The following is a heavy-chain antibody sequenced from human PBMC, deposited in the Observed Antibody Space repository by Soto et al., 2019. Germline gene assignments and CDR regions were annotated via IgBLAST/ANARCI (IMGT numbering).Heavy chain of an antibody. CDR2: ISAGGST. V-gene: IGHV3-23*01. Sequence: EVQLLDSGGGLVQPGGSLRLSCTASGFTFSDYAMSWVRQPPGKGLEWVSVISAGGSTYYVDSVKGRFTVSRANSKNTLYLQMNSLRAEDTAVYYCANVPIWCSSTSCYTEGFDYWGQGTLVTVSS. CDR1: GFTFSDYA. J-gene: IGHJ4*02. D-gene: IGHD2-2*02. CDR3: ANVPIWCSSTSCYTEGFDY.